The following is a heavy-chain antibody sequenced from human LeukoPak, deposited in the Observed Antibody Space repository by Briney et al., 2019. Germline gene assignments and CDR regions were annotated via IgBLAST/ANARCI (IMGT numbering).Heavy chain of an antibody. Sequence: PGGSLRLSCAASGFIFSSYAMSWVRQAPGKGLEWVSAISGTSGGTFYADSVKGRFTISRDNSKNTLSLQMSSLRAEDTAVYYCARTKGGSGSYDDYWGQGTLVTVPS. CDR2: ISGTSGGT. J-gene: IGHJ4*02. D-gene: IGHD3-10*01. CDR1: GFIFSSYA. CDR3: ARTKGGSGSYDDY. V-gene: IGHV3-23*01.